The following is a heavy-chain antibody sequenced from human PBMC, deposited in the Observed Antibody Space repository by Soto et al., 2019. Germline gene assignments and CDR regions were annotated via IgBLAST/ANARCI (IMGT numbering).Heavy chain of an antibody. CDR1: GGSISDHY. Sequence: SETLSLTCTVSGGSISDHYWSWIRQPPGNGLEWIGHISHSGSTNYNPSLKSRVTISVDTSKRQFSLKLSSVTAADTALYYFARGAPGVNHGMGVRGQGTTGTLPS. V-gene: IGHV4-59*11. D-gene: IGHD3-10*01. CDR3: ARGAPGVNHGMGV. J-gene: IGHJ6*01. CDR2: ISHSGST.